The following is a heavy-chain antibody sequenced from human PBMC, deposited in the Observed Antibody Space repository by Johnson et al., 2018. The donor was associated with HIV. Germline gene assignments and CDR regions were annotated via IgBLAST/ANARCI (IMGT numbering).Heavy chain of an antibody. CDR3: ARGAPSGNYYVDAFDL. V-gene: IGHV3-30*04. D-gene: IGHD1-26*01. CDR1: GFTFSSYA. Sequence: QVQLVESGGGVVQPGGSLRLSCAASGFTFSSYAMHWVRQAPAKGLEWVAVISYDGSDKYYADSVKGRFTISRDNSKNTLYLQMNSLRAEDTAVYYCARGAPSGNYYVDAFDLWGQGTMVIVSS. CDR2: ISYDGSDK. J-gene: IGHJ3*01.